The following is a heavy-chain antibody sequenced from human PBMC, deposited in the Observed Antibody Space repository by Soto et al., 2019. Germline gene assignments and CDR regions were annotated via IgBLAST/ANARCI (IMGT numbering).Heavy chain of an antibody. V-gene: IGHV4-30-2*01. Sequence: SETRSVACAVGGGCLSRWWYSWSWIRQPPGKGLEWIGYIYHSGSTYYNPSLKSRVTISVDRSKNQFSLKLSSVTAADTAVYYCAAGGGLPRYYWGQGTLVTVSS. CDR2: IYHSGST. CDR1: GGCLSRWWYS. J-gene: IGHJ4*02. CDR3: AAGGGLPRYY. D-gene: IGHD5-12*01.